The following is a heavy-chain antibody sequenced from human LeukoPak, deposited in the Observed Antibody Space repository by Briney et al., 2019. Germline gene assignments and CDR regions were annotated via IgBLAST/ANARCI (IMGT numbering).Heavy chain of an antibody. V-gene: IGHV4-34*01. CDR1: GGSFSGYY. CDR3: ARKAVGETSNYFDY. D-gene: IGHD1-26*01. Sequence: SETLSLTCAVYGGSFSGYYWSWIRQPPGKGLEWIGEINHSGSTNSNPSLKSRVTISVDTSKNQFSLKLSSVTAADTAVYYCARKAVGETSNYFDYWGQGTLVTVSS. J-gene: IGHJ4*02. CDR2: INHSGST.